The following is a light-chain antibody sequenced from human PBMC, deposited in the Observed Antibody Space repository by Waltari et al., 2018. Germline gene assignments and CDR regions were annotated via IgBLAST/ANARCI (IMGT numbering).Light chain of an antibody. Sequence: DIVMTQSPDSLAVPLGERATINCTSSQSVLYSSNNKNYLDWYQQKPGQPAKLLIYWAATRESGVPERFSGSEAGTDYTLTISSLQAEDEAVYYCQQYYTTPRTFGQGTKVEIK. CDR2: WAA. V-gene: IGKV4-1*01. CDR1: QSVLYSSNNKNY. CDR3: QQYYTTPRT. J-gene: IGKJ1*01.